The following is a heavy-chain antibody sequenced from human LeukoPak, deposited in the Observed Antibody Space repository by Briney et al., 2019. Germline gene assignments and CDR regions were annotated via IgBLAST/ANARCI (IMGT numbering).Heavy chain of an antibody. Sequence: PGGSLRLSCAASGFTFSSYWMSWVRQVPGKGLECLANIKEDGSETYYADSVKGRFTISRDNPKNTLYLQMNSLRAEDTAVYYCAKGLASGSPSGYWGQGTLVTVSS. CDR1: GFTFSSYW. V-gene: IGHV3-7*01. D-gene: IGHD1-26*01. CDR2: IKEDGSET. CDR3: AKGLASGSPSGY. J-gene: IGHJ4*02.